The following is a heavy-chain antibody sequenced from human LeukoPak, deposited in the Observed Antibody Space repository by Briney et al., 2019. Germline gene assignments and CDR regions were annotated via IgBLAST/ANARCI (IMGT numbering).Heavy chain of an antibody. D-gene: IGHD2-15*01. CDR2: ISAYNGNT. J-gene: IGHJ4*02. CDR1: GYTFTSYG. Sequence: GASVKVSCKASGYTFTSYGISWVRQAPGQGLEWMGWISAYNGNTNYAQKIPGRVTMTTDTSTSTAYMELRSLRSDDTAVYYCARDQESVVVAATAIDYWGQGTLVTVSS. V-gene: IGHV1-18*01. CDR3: ARDQESVVVAATAIDY.